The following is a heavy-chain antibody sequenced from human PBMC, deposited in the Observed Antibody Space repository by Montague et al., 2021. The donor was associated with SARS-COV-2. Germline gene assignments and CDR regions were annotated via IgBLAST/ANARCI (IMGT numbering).Heavy chain of an antibody. D-gene: IGHD3-10*01. CDR1: GGSISSGSYY. J-gene: IGHJ3*02. CDR3: ATERAYDYGSGTYPGGFEI. V-gene: IGHV4-61*02. CDR2: IYTTGRT. Sequence: TLSLTCTVSGGSISSGSYYWSWIRQPAGKGLEWIGRIYTTGRTNYNPSLKSRVTISVDTSKNQFSLKLSSVTAADTAAYYCATERAYDYGSGTYPGGFEIWGQGTMVTVSS.